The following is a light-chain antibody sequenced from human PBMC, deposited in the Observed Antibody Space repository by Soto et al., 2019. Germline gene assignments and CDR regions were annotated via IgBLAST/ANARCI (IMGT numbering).Light chain of an antibody. CDR3: KQSRGRPHT. J-gene: IGKJ4*01. V-gene: IGKV1-12*01. CDR1: QDLDRW. CDR2: AAS. Sequence: DIQMTQSPSSLSASVGDRVTITCRASQDLDRWLSWYQQKPWEAPKVMIYAASNLRSGVPSRFSGSGSGEDFPLTIRSPQPEAVSIYYSKQSRGRPHTVGGGTKVDIK.